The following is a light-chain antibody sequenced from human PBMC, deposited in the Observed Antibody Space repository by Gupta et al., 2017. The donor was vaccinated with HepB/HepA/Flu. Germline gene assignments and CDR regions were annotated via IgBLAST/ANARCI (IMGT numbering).Light chain of an antibody. CDR3: LQATQFPRT. V-gene: IGKV2-24*01. CDR2: RAS. Sequence: DIVMTQPPLSSPVTLGQPASISCRSSESLVHRDGNTYLSWFQQRPGQPPRLLIYRASQRFSGVPDRFSGSGAETDFTLKISRVEAEDVGTYYCLQATQFPRTFGQGTKVEIK. J-gene: IGKJ1*01. CDR1: ESLVHRDGNTY.